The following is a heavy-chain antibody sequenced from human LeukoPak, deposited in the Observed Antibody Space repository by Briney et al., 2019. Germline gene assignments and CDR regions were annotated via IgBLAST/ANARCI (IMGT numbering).Heavy chain of an antibody. V-gene: IGHV1-69*05. D-gene: IGHD6-6*01. Sequence: SVKVSCKASGGTFSSYAISWVRQAPGQGLEWMGRIIPIFGTANYAQKFQGRVAITTDESTSTASMELSSLRSEDTAVYYCARSSYSSSPVNYWGQGTLVTVSS. CDR2: IIPIFGTA. CDR1: GGTFSSYA. J-gene: IGHJ4*02. CDR3: ARSSYSSSPVNY.